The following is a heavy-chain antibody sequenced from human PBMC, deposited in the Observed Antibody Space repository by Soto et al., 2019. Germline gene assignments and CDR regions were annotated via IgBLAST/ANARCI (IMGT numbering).Heavy chain of an antibody. CDR3: ARGTPVEVAVAGTLIFDY. CDR2: IYYSGST. Sequence: SETLSLTCTVSGGSISSYYWSWIRQPPGKGLEWIGYIYYSGSTNYNPSLKSRVTISVDTSKNQFSLKLSSVTAADTTVYYCARGTPVEVAVAGTLIFDYWGQGTLVTVSS. J-gene: IGHJ4*02. CDR1: GGSISSYY. V-gene: IGHV4-59*01. D-gene: IGHD6-19*01.